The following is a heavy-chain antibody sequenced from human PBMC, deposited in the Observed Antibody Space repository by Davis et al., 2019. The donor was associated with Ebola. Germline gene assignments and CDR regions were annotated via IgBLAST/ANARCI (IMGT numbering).Heavy chain of an antibody. CDR1: GFTFNNYG. Sequence: PGESLKISCAASGFTFNNYGMSWVRQAPGKGLEWVSSISGSGSSTYSADAVEGRFTISRDNSKNTLFLQMNSLRAEDTAVYYCATSQKRDTLVRGVIEWVLGHFDYWGQGTLVSVSS. CDR3: ATSQKRDTLVRGVIEWVLGHFDY. V-gene: IGHV3-23*01. J-gene: IGHJ4*02. CDR2: ISGSGSST. D-gene: IGHD3-10*01.